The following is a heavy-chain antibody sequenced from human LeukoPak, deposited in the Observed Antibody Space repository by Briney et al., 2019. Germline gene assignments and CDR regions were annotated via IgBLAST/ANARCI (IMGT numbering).Heavy chain of an antibody. J-gene: IGHJ4*02. Sequence: VASVKVSCKASGYTFTGYYMHWVRQAPGQGLEWMGWINPNSGGTNYAQKFQGRVTMTRDTSISTAYMELSRLRSDDTAVYYCARDFGDYYGSAPGYYFDYWGQGTLVTVSS. CDR2: INPNSGGT. CDR1: GYTFTGYY. V-gene: IGHV1-2*02. D-gene: IGHD3-10*01. CDR3: ARDFGDYYGSAPGYYFDY.